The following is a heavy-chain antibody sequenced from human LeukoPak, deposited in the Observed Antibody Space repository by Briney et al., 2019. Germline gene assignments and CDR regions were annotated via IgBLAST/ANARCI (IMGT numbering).Heavy chain of an antibody. CDR2: INPNSGGT. J-gene: IGHJ6*03. D-gene: IGHD3-10*01. CDR1: GYTFTGYY. V-gene: IGHV1-2*06. CDR3: AKDGANKVRGVHYFYMDV. Sequence: ASVKVSCKASGYTFTGYYMHWVRRAPGQGLEWMGRINPNSGGTNYAQKFQGRVTMTRDTSISTAYMDLSRLRSDDTAVYYCAKDGANKVRGVHYFYMDVWGKGTTVTVSS.